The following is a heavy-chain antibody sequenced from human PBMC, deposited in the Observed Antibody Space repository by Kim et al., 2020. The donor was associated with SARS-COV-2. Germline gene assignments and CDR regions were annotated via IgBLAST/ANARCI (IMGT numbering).Heavy chain of an antibody. CDR2: IYYSGST. V-gene: IGHV4-39*01. J-gene: IGHJ4*02. CDR3: ARRGGDFWSSYYSALPFDY. Sequence: SETLSLTCTVSGGSISSSSYYWGWIRQPPGKGLEWIGSIYYSGSTYYNPSLKSRVTISVDTSKNQFSLKLSSVTAADTAVYYCARRGGDFWSSYYSALPFDYWGQGTLVTVSS. CDR1: GGSISSSSYY. D-gene: IGHD3-3*01.